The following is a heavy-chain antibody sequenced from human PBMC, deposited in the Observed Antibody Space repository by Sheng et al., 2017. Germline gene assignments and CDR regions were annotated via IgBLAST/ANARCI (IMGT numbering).Heavy chain of an antibody. V-gene: IGHV3-72*01. CDR1: GFTFSDHY. J-gene: IGHJ6*03. Sequence: PGGSLRLSCAASGFTFSDHYMDWVRQAPGQGLEWVGRSRNKAKSYSTEYAASVKGRFTISRDDSKNSVYLQMNSLKTEDTAVYYCARAEADPSDYYMDVWGKGTTVTVSS. D-gene: IGHD6-13*01. CDR2: SRNKAKSYST. CDR3: ARAEADPSDYYMDV.